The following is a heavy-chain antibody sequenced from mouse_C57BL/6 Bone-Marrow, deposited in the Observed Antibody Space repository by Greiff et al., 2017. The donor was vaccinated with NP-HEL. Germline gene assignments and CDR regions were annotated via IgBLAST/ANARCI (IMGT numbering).Heavy chain of an antibody. Sequence: EVQGVESGGGLVQPKGSLKLSCAASGFTFNTYAMHWVRQAPGKGLEWVARIRSKSSNYATYYADSVKDRFTISRDDSQSMLYLQMNNLKTEDTAMYYCVRGGLGGNFPAWFAYWGQGTLVTVSA. CDR1: GFTFNTYA. V-gene: IGHV10-3*01. D-gene: IGHD2-1*01. CDR3: VRGGLGGNFPAWFAY. CDR2: IRSKSSNYAT. J-gene: IGHJ3*01.